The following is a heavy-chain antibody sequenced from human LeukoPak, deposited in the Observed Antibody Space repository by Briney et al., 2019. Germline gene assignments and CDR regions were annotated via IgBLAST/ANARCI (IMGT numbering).Heavy chain of an antibody. J-gene: IGHJ4*02. D-gene: IGHD3-22*01. Sequence: ASVKVSCKASGYSFTGYYMHWVRQATGQGLEWMGWINPNTGGTNYAQKFQGRVTMTRDKSISTAYMELTWLGSDDRAVYYCARDRGRGYNYDSGDFDFWGQGTLVTVSS. CDR2: INPNTGGT. CDR1: GYSFTGYY. CDR3: ARDRGRGYNYDSGDFDF. V-gene: IGHV1-2*02.